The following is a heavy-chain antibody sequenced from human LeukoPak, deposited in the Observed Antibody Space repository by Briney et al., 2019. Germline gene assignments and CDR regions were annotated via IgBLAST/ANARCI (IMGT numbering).Heavy chain of an antibody. CDR3: ARLVRGTSSYCSSTSCYGNWFDP. D-gene: IGHD2-2*01. CDR1: GYTFTVYY. J-gene: IGHJ5*02. V-gene: IGHV1-2*04. Sequence: ASVKVSCKSSGYTFTVYYMHWVRQAPGQGLEWMGWINPNSGGTNYAQKFQGWVTMTRDTSISTAYMELSRLRSDDTAVYYCARLVRGTSSYCSSTSCYGNWFDPWGQGTLVTVSS. CDR2: INPNSGGT.